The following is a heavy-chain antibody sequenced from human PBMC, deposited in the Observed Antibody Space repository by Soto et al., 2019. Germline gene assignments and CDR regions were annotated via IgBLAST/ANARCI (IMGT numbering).Heavy chain of an antibody. Sequence: EVQLLESGGGLVQPGGSLSLSCAASGFTFNSYAMGWVRQAPGKGLEWVSLINYSGGDTYYADSVKGRFTISRDNSKNTLYLQMNSLRAEDMAVYYCATQDLRGATGTTWGQGTLVTVSS. V-gene: IGHV3-23*01. J-gene: IGHJ4*02. CDR1: GFTFNSYA. D-gene: IGHD1-1*01. CDR2: INYSGGDT. CDR3: ATQDLRGATGTT.